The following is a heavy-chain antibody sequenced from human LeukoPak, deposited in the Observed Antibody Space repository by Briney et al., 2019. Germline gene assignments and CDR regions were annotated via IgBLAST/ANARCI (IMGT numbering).Heavy chain of an antibody. J-gene: IGHJ6*03. D-gene: IGHD6-13*01. CDR1: GFTFSSYG. Sequence: GGSLRLSCAASGFTFSSYGMHWVRQAPGKGLEWVAFIRYDGSNKYYADSVKGRFTISRDNSKNTLYLQMNSLRAEDTAVYYCARSCSSTPQYYYYYYMDVWGKGTTVTVSS. V-gene: IGHV3-30*02. CDR3: ARSCSSTPQYYYYYYMDV. CDR2: IRYDGSNK.